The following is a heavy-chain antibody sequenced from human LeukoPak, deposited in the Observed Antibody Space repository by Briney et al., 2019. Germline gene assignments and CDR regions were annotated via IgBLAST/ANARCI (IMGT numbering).Heavy chain of an antibody. CDR1: GGSISSYY. D-gene: IGHD6-19*01. CDR3: ARASGWYLGNWFDP. Sequence: PSETLSLTCTLSGGSISSYYWSWLRPPAGRGLEWVGRIYTSGSTNYNASLKSRVTMSGDTSKIQFSLKLSSVTAADTAVYYCARASGWYLGNWFDPWGQGTLVTVSS. J-gene: IGHJ5*02. V-gene: IGHV4-4*07. CDR2: IYTSGST.